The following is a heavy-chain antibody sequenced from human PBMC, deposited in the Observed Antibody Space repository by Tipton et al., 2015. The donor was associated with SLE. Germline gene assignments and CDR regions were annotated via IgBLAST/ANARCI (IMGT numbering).Heavy chain of an antibody. CDR1: GFTVSSNY. V-gene: IGHV4-34*01. CDR2: INDSGST. J-gene: IGHJ3*02. Sequence: LRLSYAASGFTVSSNYMSWVRQAPGKGLEWIGDINDSGSTNYNPSLKSRVTISVDTSKNQFSLKLSSATAADTAVYYCARGISPRVFDIWGQGTMVTVAS. CDR3: ARGISPRVFDI.